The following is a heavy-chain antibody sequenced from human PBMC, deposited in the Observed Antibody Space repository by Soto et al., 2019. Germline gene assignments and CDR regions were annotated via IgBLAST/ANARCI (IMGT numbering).Heavy chain of an antibody. D-gene: IGHD3-10*01. CDR3: ARNDADVGVSEYFQY. CDR2: IWYDGSNK. Sequence: VQLVESGGGVVQPGRSLRLSCAASGSTFSNYGMHWVRQAPGKGLEWVAVIWYDGSNKYYEDSVKGRFTISRDNSKNTLYLQMNSLRAEDMAVYYCARNDADVGVSEYFQYWGQGTLVIVSS. CDR1: GSTFSNYG. J-gene: IGHJ1*01. V-gene: IGHV3-33*01.